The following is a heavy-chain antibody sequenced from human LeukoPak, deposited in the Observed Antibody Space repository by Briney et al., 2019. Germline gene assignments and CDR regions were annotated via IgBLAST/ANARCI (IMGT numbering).Heavy chain of an antibody. CDR3: AKAPGWPAGRSGSLLY. CDR1: GGSFSGDY. J-gene: IGHJ4*02. D-gene: IGHD1-26*01. V-gene: IGHV4-34*01. Sequence: SETLSLTCAVYGGSFSGDYWIWIRQTPEKGLEWIGEINHSGITNYNPSFESRAAISVDTSKNQFSLKLSSVTAADTAIYYCAKAPGWPAGRSGSLLYWGQGTLVTVSS. CDR2: INHSGIT.